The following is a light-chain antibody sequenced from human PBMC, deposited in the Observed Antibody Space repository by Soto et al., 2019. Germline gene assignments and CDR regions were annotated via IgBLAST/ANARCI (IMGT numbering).Light chain of an antibody. V-gene: IGKV1-5*03. CDR2: KAS. CDR3: QEYKSYST. CDR1: QSISSW. J-gene: IGKJ2*01. Sequence: DIQMTQSPSTLSSAVGDRVTITCRASQSISSWLAWYQQKPGKAPKLLIYKASILESGVPSRFSGSGSVTEFTLPISSLQPDDFATYYCQEYKSYSTFRQYTKLQI.